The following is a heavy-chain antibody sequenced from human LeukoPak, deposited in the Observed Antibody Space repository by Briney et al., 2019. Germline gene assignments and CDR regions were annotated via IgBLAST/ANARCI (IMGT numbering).Heavy chain of an antibody. CDR1: GGSIISTTYY. J-gene: IGHJ1*01. D-gene: IGHD3-22*01. CDR2: IYYSGST. CDR3: ARPSSGYYYRYFQH. V-gene: IGHV4-39*01. Sequence: PSETLSLTCTVSGGSIISTTYYWGWIRQPPGKGLEWIGSIYYSGSTYYNPSLKSRVTISVDTSKNQFSLKLSSVTAADTAVYYCARPSSGYYYRYFQHWGQGTLVTVSS.